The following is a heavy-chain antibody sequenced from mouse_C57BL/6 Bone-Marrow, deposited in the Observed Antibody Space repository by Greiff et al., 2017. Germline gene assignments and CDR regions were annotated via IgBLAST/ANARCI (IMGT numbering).Heavy chain of an antibody. Sequence: QVQLQQSGAELARPGASVKLSCKASGYTFTSYGISWVKQRTGKGLEWIGEIYPRSGNTYYNEKLKGKATLTADKSSSTAYMVLGSLTSEDSAVYFCAREDYYFDYWGQGTTLTVSS. CDR3: AREDYYFDY. J-gene: IGHJ2*01. CDR1: GYTFTSYG. CDR2: IYPRSGNT. V-gene: IGHV1-81*01.